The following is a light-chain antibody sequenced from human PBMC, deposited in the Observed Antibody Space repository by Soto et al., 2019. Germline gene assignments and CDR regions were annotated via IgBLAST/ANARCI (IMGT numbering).Light chain of an antibody. CDR2: GAS. CDR1: QSVSSN. Sequence: EIVMTHSPATLSVSPGERATLSFSASQSVSSNLAWYQQKPGQAPRLLIYGASTRATGIPARFSGSGSGTEFTLTISSLQSEDFAVYYCQQYSSWPPITFGQGTRLEIK. CDR3: QQYSSWPPIT. V-gene: IGKV3-15*01. J-gene: IGKJ5*01.